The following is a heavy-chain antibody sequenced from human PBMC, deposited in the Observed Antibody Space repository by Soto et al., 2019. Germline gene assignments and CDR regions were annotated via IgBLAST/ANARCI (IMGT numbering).Heavy chain of an antibody. CDR2: IYYSGST. J-gene: IGHJ5*02. Sequence: SETLSLTCTVSGGSVSSGSYYWSWIRQPPGKGLEWIGYIYYSGSTNYNPSLKSRVTISVDTSKNQFSLKLSSVTAADTAVYYCARVPWDVVVPAAMDWFDPWGQGTLVTVSS. D-gene: IGHD2-2*01. CDR3: ARVPWDVVVPAAMDWFDP. CDR1: GGSVSSGSYY. V-gene: IGHV4-61*01.